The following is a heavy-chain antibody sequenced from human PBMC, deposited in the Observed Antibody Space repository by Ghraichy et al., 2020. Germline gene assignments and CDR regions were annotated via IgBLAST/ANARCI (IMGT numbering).Heavy chain of an antibody. D-gene: IGHD4-11*01. CDR3: TRPDYKEFYYGMDV. CDR1: GFTFSNAW. CDR2: IKSKTDGGTT. V-gene: IGHV3-15*01. J-gene: IGHJ6*02. Sequence: GGSLRLSCAASGFTFSNAWMSWVRQAPGKGLEWVGRIKSKTDGGTTDYAAPVKGRFTISRDDSKNTLYLQMNSLKTEDTAVYYCTRPDYKEFYYGMDVWGQGTTVTVSS.